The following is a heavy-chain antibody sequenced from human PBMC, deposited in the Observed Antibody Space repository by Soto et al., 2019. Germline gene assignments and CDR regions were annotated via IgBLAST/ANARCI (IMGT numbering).Heavy chain of an antibody. CDR3: AKIGIPDYYDRSGFAY. J-gene: IGHJ4*02. CDR2: ISYDGTNK. D-gene: IGHD3-22*01. CDR1: GFSFSRCA. V-gene: IGHV3-30*18. Sequence: QVQLVESGGGVVQPGRSLRLSCAASGFSFSRCAMHWVRQAPGKGLEWVAGISYDGTNKYYADSVNGRLIISRYNSKNTLSLQMISLRAEDTAVYYCAKIGIPDYYDRSGFAYWGQGTLVTVSS.